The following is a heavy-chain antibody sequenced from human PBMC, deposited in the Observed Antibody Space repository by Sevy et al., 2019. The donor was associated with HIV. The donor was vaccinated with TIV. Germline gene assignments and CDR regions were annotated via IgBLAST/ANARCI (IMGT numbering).Heavy chain of an antibody. Sequence: GGSLRLSCAASGFTFSSYSMSWVRQAPGKGLEWVSVISGGGKRTYYADSVKGRFTISRDKSKNALYLQMNSLGAEDTAISYCAKDKGITGTADYFEYWGQGTLVTVSS. CDR3: AKDKGITGTADYFEY. CDR1: GFTFSSYS. D-gene: IGHD1-20*01. V-gene: IGHV3-23*01. J-gene: IGHJ4*02. CDR2: ISGGGKRT.